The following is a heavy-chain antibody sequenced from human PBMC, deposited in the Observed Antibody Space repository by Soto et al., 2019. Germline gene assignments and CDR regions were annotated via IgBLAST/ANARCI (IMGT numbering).Heavy chain of an antibody. CDR2: ITPIAETT. D-gene: IGHD3-3*01. J-gene: IGHJ3*02. CDR3: ARGVAPGQTADPYAFDI. CDR1: GGPFTRYA. V-gene: IGHV1-69*01. Sequence: QAQLVQSGAEVRKPGSSVRVSCRASGGPFTRYAVSWVRQAPGQGLEWIGGITPIAETTNYAQKFRGRLSIPAGESTDTVHMELRRLTSDDTAVYFCARGVAPGQTADPYAFDIWGQGSRVTVSS.